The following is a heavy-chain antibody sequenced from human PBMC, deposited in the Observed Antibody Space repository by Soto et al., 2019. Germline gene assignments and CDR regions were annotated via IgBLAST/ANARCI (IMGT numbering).Heavy chain of an antibody. V-gene: IGHV3-23*01. CDR3: AKNQERELPRVIDF. D-gene: IGHD1-7*01. CDR2: MSGSSSTT. CDR1: GLTFSNYA. Sequence: GGSLRLSCATSGLTFSNYAMSWVRQAPGGGLEWVSSMSGSSSTTYYAGSVRGRFTISRDRSKNTLYLQMSSLRAEDTALYYCAKNQERELPRVIDFWGQGTLVTVSS. J-gene: IGHJ4*02.